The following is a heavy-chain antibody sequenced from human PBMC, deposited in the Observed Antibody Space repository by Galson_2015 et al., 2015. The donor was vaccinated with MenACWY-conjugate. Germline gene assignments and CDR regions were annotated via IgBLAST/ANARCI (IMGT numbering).Heavy chain of an antibody. D-gene: IGHD2-21*02. Sequence: SETLSLTCTVSGGSIIGAYWSWVRQPPGKRLQWIGYTSYSGDTDYNPSLESRVTITIDPSKNQFSLSLTSMSAADTAVYYCAKEKKALYCGGDCYSFDKWGQGILVSVSS. J-gene: IGHJ4*02. CDR1: GGSIIGAY. CDR2: TSYSGDT. CDR3: AKEKKALYCGGDCYSFDK. V-gene: IGHV4-59*01.